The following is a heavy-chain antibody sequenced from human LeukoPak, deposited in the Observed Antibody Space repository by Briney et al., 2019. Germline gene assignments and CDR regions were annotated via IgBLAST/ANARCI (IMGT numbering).Heavy chain of an antibody. CDR1: GFTFSSYA. CDR3: ARGQLGPADY. D-gene: IGHD6-13*01. CDR2: ISYDGSNK. V-gene: IGHV3-30-3*01. Sequence: PGGSLRLSCAASGFTFSSYAMHWVRQAPGKGLEWVAVISYDGSNKYYADSVKGRFTIPRDNSKNTLYLQMNSLRAEDTAVYYCARGQLGPADYWGQGTLVTVSS. J-gene: IGHJ4*02.